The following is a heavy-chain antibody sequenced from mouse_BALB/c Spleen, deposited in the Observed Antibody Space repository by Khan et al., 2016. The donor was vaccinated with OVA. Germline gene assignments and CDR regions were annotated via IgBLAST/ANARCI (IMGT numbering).Heavy chain of an antibody. Sequence: VQLQQSGAGLVKPGASVKLSCKASGYTFTEYIIHWVKQRSGQGLEWIGWFYPGSGSIKYNEKFKDKATLTADKSSSTVYMELSRLTSEDSAVYFCARHAASYDYDAYWYFDVWGAGTTVTVSS. CDR2: FYPGSGSI. D-gene: IGHD2-4*01. CDR3: ARHAASYDYDAYWYFDV. CDR1: GYTFTEYI. J-gene: IGHJ1*01. V-gene: IGHV1-62-2*01.